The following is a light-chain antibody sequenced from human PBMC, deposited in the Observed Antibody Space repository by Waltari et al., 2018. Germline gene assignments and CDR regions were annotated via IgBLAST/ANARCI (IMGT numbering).Light chain of an antibody. J-gene: IGKJ2*01. CDR3: QQYSSFST. Sequence: DIHMTQSPSTLSASVGDRVTISCRASLNVGTWLAWYQQKPGKAPKLLIYMASSLESGVPSRFSGSGSGTEFTLTISSLQPDDFATYSCQQYSSFSTFGQGTKV. CDR1: LNVGTW. CDR2: MAS. V-gene: IGKV1-5*03.